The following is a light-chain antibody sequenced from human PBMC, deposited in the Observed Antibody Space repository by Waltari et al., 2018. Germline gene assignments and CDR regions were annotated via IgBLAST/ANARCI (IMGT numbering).Light chain of an antibody. Sequence: QSALTQPRSGSGSPGQSVTVSCSGTRGDVGAYASVSWYQQYPGKAPKVVSYDVTKRPSRIPVRFSGSKSVNTASLTISGLQADDEADYYCCSYAGSYTYVFGSGTKVTVL. V-gene: IGLV2-11*01. J-gene: IGLJ1*01. CDR2: DVT. CDR1: RGDVGAYAS. CDR3: CSYAGSYTYV.